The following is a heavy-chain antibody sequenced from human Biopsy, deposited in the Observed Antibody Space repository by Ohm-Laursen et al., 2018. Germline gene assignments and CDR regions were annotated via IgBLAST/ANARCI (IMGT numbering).Heavy chain of an antibody. CDR3: ARHPTGFWFDP. V-gene: IGHV4-39*01. Sequence: TLSLTCPVSGCSVSSNVAYWAWIRQPPGKGLESIGSIFYSGITYYNPSLQSRVTMSVDTSKNQFSLNLTSVTAADTAVYYCARHPTGFWFDPWGQGTLVIVSS. J-gene: IGHJ5*02. CDR2: IFYSGIT. CDR1: GCSVSSNVAY.